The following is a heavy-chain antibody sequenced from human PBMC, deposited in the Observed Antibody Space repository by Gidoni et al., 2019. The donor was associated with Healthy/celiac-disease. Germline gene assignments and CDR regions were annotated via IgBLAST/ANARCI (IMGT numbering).Heavy chain of an antibody. D-gene: IGHD3-22*01. CDR1: AGTFRRYA. CDR3: ARIDYDSSGYYPFDY. V-gene: IGHV1-69*01. CDR2: IIPILGTA. Sequence: QVQLVPSGAEVKKPGSSVKVTSKAAAGTFRRYAISWVRQAPGQGLEWRGGIIPILGTANYAQKFHGRVTITADESTSTAYMELSSLRAEDTAVYYCARIDYDSSGYYPFDYWGQGTLVTVSS. J-gene: IGHJ4*02.